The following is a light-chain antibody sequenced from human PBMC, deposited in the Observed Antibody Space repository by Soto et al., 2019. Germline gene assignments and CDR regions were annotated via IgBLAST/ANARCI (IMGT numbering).Light chain of an antibody. J-gene: IGKJ1*01. CDR2: SAS. V-gene: IGKV3-20*01. CDR3: QQSAGSPRT. Sequence: EMGLTQSPGTLSLSPGERGTLSCRASQNLGTLYLAWFQQKSGQPPRLLIYSASRRATGIPDRFTGSGSGTDFTLTISRVEPEDFAVYFCQQSAGSPRTFGQGTKVDIK. CDR1: QNLGTLY.